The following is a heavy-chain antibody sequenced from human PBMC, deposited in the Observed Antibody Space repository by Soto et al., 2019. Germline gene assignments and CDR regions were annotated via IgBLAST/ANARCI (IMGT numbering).Heavy chain of an antibody. Sequence: QVQLVESGGGVVQTGRSLRLSCAASGFTFSTYDMHWVRQAPGKGLEWVAVISSDGSNEYYADSVKGRFTISRDNSKNTLYVQMNSLRAEDTAVYYCAKDLGDSSADDGADYWGQGNLVTVSS. CDR3: AKDLGDSSADDGADY. J-gene: IGHJ4*02. V-gene: IGHV3-30*18. CDR1: GFTFSTYD. CDR2: ISSDGSNE. D-gene: IGHD6-25*01.